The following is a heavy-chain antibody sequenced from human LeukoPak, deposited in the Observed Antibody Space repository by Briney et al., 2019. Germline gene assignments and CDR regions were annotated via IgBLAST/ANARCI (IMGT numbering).Heavy chain of an antibody. D-gene: IGHD4/OR15-4a*01. CDR1: GFTFSSYS. V-gene: IGHV3-21*01. J-gene: IGHJ4*02. CDR2: ISSNTNYI. Sequence: GGSLRLSCVASGFTFSSYSMNWVRQAPGKGLEWVSSISSNTNYIYYADSVKGRFTISRDNAKNPLYLQMNSLRAEDTAVYYCARVPSDYWGQGTLVTVSS. CDR3: ARVPSDY.